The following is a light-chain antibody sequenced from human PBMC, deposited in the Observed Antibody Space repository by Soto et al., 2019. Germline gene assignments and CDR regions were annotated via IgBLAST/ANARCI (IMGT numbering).Light chain of an antibody. CDR2: DAS. CDR3: QQRSNWPPKVT. Sequence: EIVLTQSPDTLSLSPGERATLSCRASQSVRSERLSWYQQKPGQAPRLLIYDASNRATGIPARFSGSGSGTDFTLTISSLEPEDFAVYYCQQRSNWPPKVTFGPGTKVDIK. J-gene: IGKJ3*01. CDR1: QSVRSER. V-gene: IGKV3-11*01.